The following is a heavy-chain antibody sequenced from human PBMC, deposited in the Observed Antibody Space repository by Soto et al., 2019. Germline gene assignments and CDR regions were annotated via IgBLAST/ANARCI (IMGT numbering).Heavy chain of an antibody. Sequence: QVQLQESGPGLVKPSQTLSLTCIVSGDSISRGGYFWTWIRQHPGKGLEWIGYIYDSGSAFYNPSLKSRVTMSVDTAKNQFSLHLRSVTAADTAVFYCARGILRPNHYMDVWGKGTAVAVSS. CDR1: GDSISRGGYF. D-gene: IGHD1-26*01. V-gene: IGHV4-31*03. CDR2: IYDSGSA. CDR3: ARGILRPNHYMDV. J-gene: IGHJ6*03.